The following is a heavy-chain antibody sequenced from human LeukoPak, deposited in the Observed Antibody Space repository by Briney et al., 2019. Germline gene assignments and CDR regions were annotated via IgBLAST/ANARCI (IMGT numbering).Heavy chain of an antibody. CDR3: AGMRITTPTVRTLDY. J-gene: IGHJ4*02. D-gene: IGHD1-14*01. Sequence: SETLSLTCTVSGGSMSTYYWTWIPQPPGKGLEWMGFIYYTGSTNYNPSLKSRVTISVDTPKNQFSLKLSSVTAADTAVYYCAGMRITTPTVRTLDYWGQGTLVTVSS. V-gene: IGHV4-59*01. CDR1: GGSMSTYY. CDR2: IYYTGST.